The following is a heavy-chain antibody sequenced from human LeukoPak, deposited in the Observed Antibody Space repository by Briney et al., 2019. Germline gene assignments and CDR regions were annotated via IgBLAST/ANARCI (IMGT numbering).Heavy chain of an antibody. J-gene: IGHJ4*02. CDR2: ISYDGNNK. Sequence: GRSLRLSCAASGFTFSTFAMHWVRQAPGKGLEWVAVISYDGNNKYYADSVKGRFTISRDNSKNTLYLQMNSLRVEDTAVYYCAREEGPLDYWGQGTLVTVSS. CDR1: GFTFSTFA. V-gene: IGHV3-30-3*01. CDR3: AREEGPLDY.